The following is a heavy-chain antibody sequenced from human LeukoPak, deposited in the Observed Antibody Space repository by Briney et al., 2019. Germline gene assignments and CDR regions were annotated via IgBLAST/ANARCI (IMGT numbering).Heavy chain of an antibody. Sequence: GGSLRLSCAASGFTFDDYAMHWVRQAPGKGLEWVSGISWNSGSIGYADSVKGRFTISRDNAKNSLYLQMNSLRAEDTALYYCARNGAPVVTAITPYYYYMDVWGKGTTVTVSS. CDR3: ARNGAPVVTAITPYYYYMDV. D-gene: IGHD2-21*02. CDR1: GFTFDDYA. CDR2: ISWNSGSI. J-gene: IGHJ6*03. V-gene: IGHV3-9*01.